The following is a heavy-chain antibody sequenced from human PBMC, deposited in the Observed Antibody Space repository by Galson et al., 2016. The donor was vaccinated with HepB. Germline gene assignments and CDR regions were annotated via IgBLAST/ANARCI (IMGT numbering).Heavy chain of an antibody. Sequence: SLRLSCAASGFSLSTYGVHWVRQAPGKGLEWVALLSYDGSNKYQADSVKGRFTISRDNSKNTLSLQMDSLRAEDTAVYYCARGVTIFGVVTNPSDVWGQGTTVTVSS. V-gene: IGHV3-30*03. CDR2: LSYDGSNK. CDR3: ARGVTIFGVVTNPSDV. CDR1: GFSLSTYG. D-gene: IGHD3-3*01. J-gene: IGHJ6*01.